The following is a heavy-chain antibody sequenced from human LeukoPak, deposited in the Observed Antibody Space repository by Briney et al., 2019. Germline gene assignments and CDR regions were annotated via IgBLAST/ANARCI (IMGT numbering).Heavy chain of an antibody. CDR3: ARAGVYYGSGSPFDY. D-gene: IGHD3-10*01. CDR2: INPNSGGT. CDR1: GYTFTGYY. V-gene: IGHV1-2*02. J-gene: IGHJ4*02. Sequence: ASVKVSCKASGYTFTGYYMHWVRQAPGQGLEWMGWINPNSGGTNYAQKFQGRVTMTRDTSISTAYMELSRLRSGDTAVYYCARAGVYYGSGSPFDYWGRGTLVTVSS.